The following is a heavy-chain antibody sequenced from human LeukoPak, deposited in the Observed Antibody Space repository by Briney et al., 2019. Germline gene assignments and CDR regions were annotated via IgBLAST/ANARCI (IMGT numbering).Heavy chain of an antibody. CDR2: ISSGGGST. V-gene: IGHV3-23*01. CDR3: VRVLIVGSRSIFEH. CDR1: EFTFSSYA. Sequence: EGSLRLSCAASEFTFSSYAMTWVRQAPGKGLEWVSAISSGGGSTDYAGSVKGRVTISRDNAKNSLYLQMNSLRADDTAVYYCVRVLIVGSRSIFEHWGQGTLVTVSS. D-gene: IGHD2-21*01. J-gene: IGHJ4*02.